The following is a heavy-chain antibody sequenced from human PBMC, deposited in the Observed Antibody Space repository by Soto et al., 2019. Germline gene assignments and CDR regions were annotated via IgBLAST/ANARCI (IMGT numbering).Heavy chain of an antibody. CDR1: GGSFSGYY. D-gene: IGHD3-16*01. CDR3: ARGSVSRQAFLYYFDY. Sequence: SETLSLTCAVYGGSFSGYYWSWIRQPPGKGLEWIGEINHSGSTNYNPSLKSRVTISVDTSKNQFSLKLSSVTAADTAVYYCARGSVSRQAFLYYFDYWGQGTLVTVSS. V-gene: IGHV4-34*01. CDR2: INHSGST. J-gene: IGHJ4*02.